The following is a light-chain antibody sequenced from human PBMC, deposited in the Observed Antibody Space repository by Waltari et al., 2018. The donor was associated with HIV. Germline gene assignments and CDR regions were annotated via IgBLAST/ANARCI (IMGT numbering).Light chain of an antibody. Sequence: QSALTQPRSVSGSPGQSVTISCTGSISDVGGYDYVSWHQQHPDNAPRLIIYDVTKRASGVPGRFSGSKSGNTASLHISGLQSEDEADYYCCSYAGTSWIFGGGTKLTVL. CDR2: DVT. CDR1: ISDVGGYDY. V-gene: IGLV2-11*01. CDR3: CSYAGTSWI. J-gene: IGLJ2*01.